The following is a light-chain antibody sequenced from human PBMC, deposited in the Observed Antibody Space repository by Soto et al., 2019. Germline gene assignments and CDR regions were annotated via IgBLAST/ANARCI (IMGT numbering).Light chain of an antibody. V-gene: IGKV1-5*03. Sequence: DVQMTQWRANGPGSIGDRGVITCLVSQSISSWLAWYQQKPGKAPKLLIYKASTLKSGVPSRFSGSGSGTEFSLTISSLQSEDFATYYCQHDNSYSEVFGQGTKVDIK. CDR3: QHDNSYSEV. CDR1: QSISSW. J-gene: IGKJ1*01. CDR2: KAS.